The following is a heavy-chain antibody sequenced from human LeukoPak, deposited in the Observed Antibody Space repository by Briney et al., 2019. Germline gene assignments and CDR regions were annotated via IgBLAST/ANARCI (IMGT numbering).Heavy chain of an antibody. J-gene: IGHJ6*02. CDR1: GGSISSYY. CDR3: ARGWHDSYGYYYYGMDV. Sequence: SETLSLTCTVSGGSISSYYWSWIRQPPGKGLEWIGYIYYSGSTNYNPSLKSRVTISVDASKNQFSLKLSSVTAADTAVYYCARGWHDSYGYYYYGMDVWGQGTTVTVSS. CDR2: IYYSGST. V-gene: IGHV4-59*08. D-gene: IGHD5-18*01.